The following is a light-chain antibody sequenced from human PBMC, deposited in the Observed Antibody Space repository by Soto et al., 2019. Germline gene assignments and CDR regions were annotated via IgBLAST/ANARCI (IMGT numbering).Light chain of an antibody. CDR1: QSISRY. CDR2: DAS. J-gene: IGKJ1*01. Sequence: EIVLTQTPATLSLSPGDRATLSCRASQSISRYLAWYQQRPGRAPRLLIYDASNRATGIPARFSGSGSGTDFTLTISSLEPEDFAVYYCQHRSNWWTFGQGTKVDIK. CDR3: QHRSNWWT. V-gene: IGKV3-11*01.